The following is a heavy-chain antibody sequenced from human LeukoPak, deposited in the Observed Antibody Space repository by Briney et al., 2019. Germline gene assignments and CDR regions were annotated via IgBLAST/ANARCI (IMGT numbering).Heavy chain of an antibody. CDR2: IYWDDAK. CDR3: ARRSSGDLPCDY. D-gene: IGHD1-26*01. V-gene: IGHV2-5*02. Sequence: SGPTLVNPTQTLTLTCTFSGSSLSTSGVSMGWIRQPPGKALEWLALIYWDDAKRYSPALKSRLTITKDTSKNQVVLTMTNMDPVDTATYFCARRSSGDLPCDYWGQGILVTVSS. J-gene: IGHJ4*02. CDR1: GSSLSTSGVS.